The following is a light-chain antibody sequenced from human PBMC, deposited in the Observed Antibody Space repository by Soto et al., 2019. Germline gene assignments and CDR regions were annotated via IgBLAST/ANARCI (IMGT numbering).Light chain of an antibody. J-gene: IGKJ1*01. V-gene: IGKV3-11*01. CDR2: DVS. CDR1: QSVSTY. CDR3: QHRSGWPPWT. Sequence: EIVLTQSPATLSFSPGERATLSCRASQSVSTYLAWYQQKPGQAPRLLIYDVSDRATGIPARFSGSGSGTNFTLTISGLEPEDFAVYYCQHRSGWPPWTFGQGTKVQI.